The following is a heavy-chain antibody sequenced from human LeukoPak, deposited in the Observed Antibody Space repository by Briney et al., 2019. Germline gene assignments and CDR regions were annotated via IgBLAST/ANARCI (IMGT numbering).Heavy chain of an antibody. V-gene: IGHV3-23*03. CDR1: GFTFSSSA. Sequence: PGGSLRLSCAASGFTFSSSAMSWVRQAPGKGLQWVSVIFSGGSTYYADSVRGRFTASRDNSKNTLFLQMNSLRADDTAVYYCARARIVGATRYFDYWGQGTLVTVSS. D-gene: IGHD1-26*01. CDR2: IFSGGST. J-gene: IGHJ4*02. CDR3: ARARIVGATRYFDY.